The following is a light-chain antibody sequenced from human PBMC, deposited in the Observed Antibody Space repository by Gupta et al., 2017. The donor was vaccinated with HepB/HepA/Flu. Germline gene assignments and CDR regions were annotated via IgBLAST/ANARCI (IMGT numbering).Light chain of an antibody. V-gene: IGKV1-39*01. CDR2: GAS. Sequence: DIQMTQSPSSLSASVGDRVTISCRASQSISSDLNWYQQKPGKVPKLLIYGASSLQSGVPSRFGGSGSGTDFTLTISSLQPEDVATYYCQQSYRTPLTFGQGTKVEVK. CDR3: QQSYRTPLT. CDR1: QSISSD. J-gene: IGKJ1*01.